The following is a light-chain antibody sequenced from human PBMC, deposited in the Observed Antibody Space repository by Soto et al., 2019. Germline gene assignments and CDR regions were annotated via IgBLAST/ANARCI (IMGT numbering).Light chain of an antibody. CDR1: QSIRGW. J-gene: IGKJ1*01. V-gene: IGKV1-5*01. CDR2: DAS. CDR3: HQYNSFSPWT. Sequence: DIQMTQSPSTLSASVGARVTITCRASQSIRGWLAWYQQKPGKAPNLLIYDASRLKSGVPSRFSGRGSGTEFTLTITSLQPDDFATYYCHQYNSFSPWTFGQGTKVDIK.